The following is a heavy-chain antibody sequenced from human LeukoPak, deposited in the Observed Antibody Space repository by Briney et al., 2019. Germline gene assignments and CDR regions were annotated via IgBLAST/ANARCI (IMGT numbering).Heavy chain of an antibody. J-gene: IGHJ5*02. CDR2: ISSSSSYI. Sequence: GGSLRLSCAASGFTFSSYSMNWVRQAPGKGLEWVSSISSSSSYIYYADSVKGRFTISRDNAKNSLYLQMNSLRAEDTAVYYCARGIPAAIRNDADWFDPWGQGTLVTVSS. CDR3: ARGIPAAIRNDADWFDP. D-gene: IGHD2-2*02. CDR1: GFTFSSYS. V-gene: IGHV3-21*01.